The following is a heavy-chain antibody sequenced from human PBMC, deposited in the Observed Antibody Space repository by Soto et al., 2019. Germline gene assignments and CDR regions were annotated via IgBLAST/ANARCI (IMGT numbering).Heavy chain of an antibody. CDR2: ISSTGSTP. CDR3: ERGQQLFANWLDP. V-gene: IGHV3-11*01. J-gene: IGHJ5*02. CDR1: GFPFSDSY. Sequence: GGSLRLSCAASGFPFSDSYMAWIRQAPGKGLEEIATISSTGSTPYYADSVKGRFTISRDNAQNSLYLEMNNLRAEDTAVYYCERGQQLFANWLDPWGQGILVTVSS. D-gene: IGHD6-13*01.